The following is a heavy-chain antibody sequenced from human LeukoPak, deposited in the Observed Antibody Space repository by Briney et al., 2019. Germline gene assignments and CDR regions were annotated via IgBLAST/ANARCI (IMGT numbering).Heavy chain of an antibody. J-gene: IGHJ4*02. CDR1: GGTFSSSA. CDR2: IIPIFGTA. D-gene: IGHD3-22*01. CDR3: ARDRGDYYYDSSGYYEFDY. Sequence: ASVKVSCKASGGTFSSSAISWVRQAPGQGLEWMGGIIPIFGTANYAQKFQGRVTITTDESTSTAYMELSSLRSEDTAVYYCARDRGDYYYDSSGYYEFDYWGQGTLVTVSS. V-gene: IGHV1-69*05.